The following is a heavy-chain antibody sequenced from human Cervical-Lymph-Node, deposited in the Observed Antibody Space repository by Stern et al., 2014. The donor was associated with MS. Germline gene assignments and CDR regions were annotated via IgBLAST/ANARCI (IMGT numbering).Heavy chain of an antibody. V-gene: IGHV4-59*01. CDR1: GGYIGTYY. D-gene: IGHD5-12*01. CDR3: ARAPGYDDEGERDEGFDI. J-gene: IGHJ3*02. Sequence: QVQLQESGPGLVKPSETLSLTCTVSGGYIGTYYWTWIRQSSGKGLEWVCHIFYSGSASYNPSFKSRVTISVDTSKNQFSLELSSVTAADTAVYYCARAPGYDDEGERDEGFDIWGQGTMVTVSS. CDR2: IFYSGSA.